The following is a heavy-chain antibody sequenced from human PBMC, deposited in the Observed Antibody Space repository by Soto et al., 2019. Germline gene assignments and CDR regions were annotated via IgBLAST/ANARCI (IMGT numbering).Heavy chain of an antibody. J-gene: IGHJ4*02. V-gene: IGHV4-61*01. Sequence: PSETLSLTCTVSGGSVSSGSYYWSWIRQPPGKGLEWIGYIYYSGSTNYNPSLKSRVTISVDTSKNQFSLKLSSVTAADTAVYYCAREPAAFISQIDYLGLRTLVTVCS. D-gene: IGHD6-25*01. CDR3: AREPAAFISQIDY. CDR1: GGSVSSGSYY. CDR2: IYYSGST.